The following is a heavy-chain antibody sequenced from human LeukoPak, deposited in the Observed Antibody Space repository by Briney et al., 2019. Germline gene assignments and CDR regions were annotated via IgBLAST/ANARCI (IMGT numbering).Heavy chain of an antibody. V-gene: IGHV1-2*04. J-gene: IGHJ6*02. D-gene: IGHD5-18*01. CDR2: VNPNSGGT. Sequence: GASVKVSCKASGYTFTGYYMHWVRQSPGQGLEWMGWVNPNSGGTNYAQKFQGWVTMTRDTSISTAYMELSRLRSDDTAVYYCARDLDTAPTYYYYYYGMDVWGQGTTVTVSS. CDR1: GYTFTGYY. CDR3: ARDLDTAPTYYYYYYGMDV.